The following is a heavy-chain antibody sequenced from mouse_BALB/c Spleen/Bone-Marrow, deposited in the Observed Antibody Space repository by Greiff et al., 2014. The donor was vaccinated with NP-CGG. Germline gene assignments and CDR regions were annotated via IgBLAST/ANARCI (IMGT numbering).Heavy chain of an antibody. CDR1: GYTFSSYW. V-gene: IGHV1-9*01. Sequence: VQLKESGTELMKPGASVKISCKATGYTFSSYWIEWVNQRPGNGLEWIGEILPGSGSTNYNEKFKGKSTFTADTASNTAYMQRSSLASTDSAVYYCARRGHGYAWFAYWGQGTLVTVSA. CDR3: ARRGHGYAWFAY. CDR2: ILPGSGST. J-gene: IGHJ3*01. D-gene: IGHD3-3*01.